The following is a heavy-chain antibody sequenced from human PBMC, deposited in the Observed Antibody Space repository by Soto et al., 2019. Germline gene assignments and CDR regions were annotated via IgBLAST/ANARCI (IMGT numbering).Heavy chain of an antibody. D-gene: IGHD2-21*02. J-gene: IGHJ3*01. Sequence: EVQLVESEGGLVQRGGSRGLSCAAPGFPLNNCGMHWVRQAPGQGLVWASNIHSDGSTTTYADSVKGRFTISRDNAKNTLYLQMNSLRAEDTAVYYCVRGDKGGFDLWGQGTTVTVSS. V-gene: IGHV3-74*01. CDR2: IHSDGSTT. CDR3: VRGDKGGFDL. CDR1: GFPLNNCG.